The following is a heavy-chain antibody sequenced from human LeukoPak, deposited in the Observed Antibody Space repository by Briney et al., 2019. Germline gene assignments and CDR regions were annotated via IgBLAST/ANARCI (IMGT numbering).Heavy chain of an antibody. D-gene: IGHD2-15*01. Sequence: ASKTLSLTCTVSGGSISSYYWSWIRQPPGKGLEWIGYIYYSGSTNYNPSLKSRVTISVDTSKNQFSLKLSSVTAADTAVYYCARDRSYCSGGSCSYYFDYWGQGTLVTVSS. CDR2: IYYSGST. V-gene: IGHV4-59*12. CDR1: GGSISSYY. CDR3: ARDRSYCSGGSCSYYFDY. J-gene: IGHJ4*02.